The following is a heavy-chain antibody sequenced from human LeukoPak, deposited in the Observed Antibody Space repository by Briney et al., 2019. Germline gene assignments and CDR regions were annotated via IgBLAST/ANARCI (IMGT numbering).Heavy chain of an antibody. V-gene: IGHV3-30-3*01. CDR1: GFTFSSYA. CDR3: ARDARDNYYPY. CDR2: ISYDGSNK. D-gene: IGHD1-26*01. J-gene: IGHJ4*02. Sequence: GGSLRLSCAASGFTFSSYAMHWVRQAPGKGLEWVAVISYDGSNKYYADSVKGRFTVSRDNAKSSLYLQMDSLRAEDTAVYFCARDARDNYYPYWGQGTLVIVSS.